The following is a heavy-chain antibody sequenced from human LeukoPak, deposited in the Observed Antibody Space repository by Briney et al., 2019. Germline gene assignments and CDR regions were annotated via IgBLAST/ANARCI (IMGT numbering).Heavy chain of an antibody. CDR2: IRDKPDGGTT. CDR1: GFTFSNAW. CDR3: TTDNAPGMDV. D-gene: IGHD2-2*01. V-gene: IGHV3-15*01. Sequence: NPGGSLRLLCAASGFTFSNAWLSWVRQAPGKGPEPVGLIRDKPDGGTTDYAAPVKGRFTISRDDSKSMLYLKMNSLKTEDTAVYYCTTDNAPGMDVWGQGTTVTVSS. J-gene: IGHJ6*02.